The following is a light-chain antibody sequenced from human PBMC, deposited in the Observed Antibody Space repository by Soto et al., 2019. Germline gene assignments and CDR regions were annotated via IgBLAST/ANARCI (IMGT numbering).Light chain of an antibody. CDR3: QQYGSSPVT. CDR1: QSVSSSY. CDR2: GAS. Sequence: EIVLTQSPGTLSLSPGERATLSCRASQSVSSSYLAWYQQKPGQAPRLLIYGASSRATGIPDRFSGSGSGTDFTLTISRLEPEDFAVYYCQQYGSSPVTFAQGPRLEIK. V-gene: IGKV3-20*01. J-gene: IGKJ5*01.